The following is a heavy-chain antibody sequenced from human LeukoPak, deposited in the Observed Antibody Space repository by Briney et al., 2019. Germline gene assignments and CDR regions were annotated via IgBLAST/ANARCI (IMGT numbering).Heavy chain of an antibody. V-gene: IGHV3-30*02. CDR2: IRYDGSNK. J-gene: IGHJ4*02. Sequence: GGSLRLYCAASGFIFSSYEMNWVRQAPGKGLEWVAFIRYDGSNKYYADSVKGRFTISRDNSKNTLYLQMNSLRAEDTAVYYCAKDVRASLAGTQHFDYWGQGTLVTVSS. CDR1: GFIFSSYE. CDR3: AKDVRASLAGTQHFDY. D-gene: IGHD1-1*01.